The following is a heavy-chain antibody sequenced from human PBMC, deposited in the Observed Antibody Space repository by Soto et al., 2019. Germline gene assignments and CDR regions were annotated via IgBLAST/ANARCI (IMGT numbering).Heavy chain of an antibody. J-gene: IGHJ4*02. CDR1: GGSISNSY. D-gene: IGHD3-10*01. CDR3: ARVGGFGATTIDY. V-gene: IGHV4-59*08. CDR2: IYSSGST. Sequence: SETLSLTCTVSGGSISNSYWSWIRQSPGKGLEWIGYIYSSGSTNYNPSLKSRVTISVDTSKNQFSLKLSSLIAADTAVYYCARVGGFGATTIDYWGQGTLVTVS.